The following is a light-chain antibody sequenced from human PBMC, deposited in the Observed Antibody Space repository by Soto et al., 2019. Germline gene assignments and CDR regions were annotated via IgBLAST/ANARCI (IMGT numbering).Light chain of an antibody. J-gene: IGKJ5*01. V-gene: IGKV3-11*01. CDR2: EAS. CDR3: HQRSNWPIT. Sequence: EIVLTQSPATLSLSPGERATLSCRTSQSVSSYFAWYQQNPGRAPRLLIYEASNRATVIPARFIGSGSGTDFTLTISSLEPEDFAVYYCHQRSNWPITFGQGTRLEIK. CDR1: QSVSSY.